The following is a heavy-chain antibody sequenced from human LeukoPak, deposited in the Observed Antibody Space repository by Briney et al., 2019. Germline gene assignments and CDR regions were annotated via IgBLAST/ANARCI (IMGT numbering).Heavy chain of an antibody. CDR1: GFTFSGFD. CDR3: ARGPPRGKYYYMDV. Sequence: GGSLRLSCAASGFTFSGFDMHWVRQPTGQGLEWVSAIGTASDTYYPGSVEGRFTLSRDNAKNSLYLQMNSLTAGDTAVYYCARGPPRGKYYYMDVWGKGTTVTVSS. CDR2: IGTASDT. D-gene: IGHD1-1*01. J-gene: IGHJ6*03. V-gene: IGHV3-13*01.